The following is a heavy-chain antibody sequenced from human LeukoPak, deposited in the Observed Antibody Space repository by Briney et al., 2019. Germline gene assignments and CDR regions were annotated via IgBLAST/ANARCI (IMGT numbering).Heavy chain of an antibody. J-gene: IGHJ3*02. CDR1: GYTFTGYY. V-gene: IGHV1-2*02. D-gene: IGHD3-22*01. CDR3: ARERRWYYDSSGQSSSAFDI. Sequence: GASVKVSCKASGYTFTGYYMHWVRQAPGQGLEWMGWINPNSCGTNYAQNFQGRVTMTRDTSTSQAYMEMRRLRSDDTAVYSCARERRWYYDSSGQSSSAFDIWGQGTMVTVSS. CDR2: INPNSCGT.